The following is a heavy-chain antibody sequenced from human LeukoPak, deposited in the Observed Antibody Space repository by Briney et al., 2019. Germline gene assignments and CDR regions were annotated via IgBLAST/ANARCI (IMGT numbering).Heavy chain of an antibody. CDR1: GGSISSSSYY. CDR2: IYYSGST. D-gene: IGHD3-16*01. Sequence: SETLSLTCTVSGGSISSSSYYWGWIRQPPGKGLEWIGSIYYSGSTYYNPSLKSRVTISVDTSKNQFSLKLSSVTAADTAVYYCASYKVGELRLFDYWGQGTLVTVSS. CDR3: ASYKVGELRLFDY. J-gene: IGHJ4*02. V-gene: IGHV4-39*07.